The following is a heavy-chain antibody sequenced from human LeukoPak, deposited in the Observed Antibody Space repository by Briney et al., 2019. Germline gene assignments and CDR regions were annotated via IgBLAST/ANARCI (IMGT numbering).Heavy chain of an antibody. Sequence: GGSLRLSCAASGFTFSSYAMSWVRQAPGKGLEWVSAISGSGGSAYYADSVKGRFTISRDNSKNTLYLQMNSLRAEDTAVYYCAKRYSGSSGLYNFDYWGQGTLVTVSS. CDR3: AKRYSGSSGLYNFDY. V-gene: IGHV3-23*01. CDR1: GFTFSSYA. D-gene: IGHD1-26*01. J-gene: IGHJ4*02. CDR2: ISGSGGSA.